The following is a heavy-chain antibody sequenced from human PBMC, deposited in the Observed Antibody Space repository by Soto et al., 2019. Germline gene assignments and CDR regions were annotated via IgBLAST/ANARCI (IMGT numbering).Heavy chain of an antibody. CDR3: ARGPWYDFWSAYHRLPYYYYYGMRV. V-gene: IGHV4-34*01. CDR1: GGFFSGYY. CDR2: ITNSGST. Sequence: PPEPLSLTCAVYGGFFSGYYWSLILHPLGKGLEWLGNITNSGSTTSNPSPQSRVTISVDPSKNQFSLKLRFVTAAVTAVYYCARGPWYDFWSAYHRLPYYYYYGMRVWGQGTTVT. D-gene: IGHD3-3*01. J-gene: IGHJ6*01.